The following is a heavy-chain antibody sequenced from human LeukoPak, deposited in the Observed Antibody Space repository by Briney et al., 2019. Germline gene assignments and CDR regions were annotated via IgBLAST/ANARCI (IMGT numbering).Heavy chain of an antibody. D-gene: IGHD3-3*01. Sequence: GGSLRLSCAASGFTVSSNYMSWVRQAPGKGLEWLSVFYVDGRTFYADSVEGRFTISRDISNNTLYLQLSSLRVENTAVYVCAWRITTFGVLADWYFDLWGRGTRVAVSS. J-gene: IGHJ2*01. CDR2: FYVDGRT. CDR1: GFTVSSNY. V-gene: IGHV3-53*01. CDR3: AWRITTFGVLADWYFDL.